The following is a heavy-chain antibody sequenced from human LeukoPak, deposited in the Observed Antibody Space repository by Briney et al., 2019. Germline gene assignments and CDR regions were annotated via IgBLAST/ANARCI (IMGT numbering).Heavy chain of an antibody. D-gene: IGHD1-26*01. CDR3: ARVRVGATSSFDY. CDR1: GGSISSSSYY. CDR2: IYHSGST. Sequence: AETLSLTCTVSGGSISSSSYYWGWIRQPPGKGLEWIGSIYHSGSTYNPSLKSRVTISVGTSKNQFSLKLSSVTAADTAVYYCARVRVGATSSFDYWGQGTLVTVSS. J-gene: IGHJ4*02. V-gene: IGHV4-39*07.